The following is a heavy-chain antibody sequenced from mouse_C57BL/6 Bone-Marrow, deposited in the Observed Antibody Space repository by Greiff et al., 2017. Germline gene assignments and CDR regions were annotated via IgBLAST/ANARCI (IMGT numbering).Heavy chain of an antibody. J-gene: IGHJ1*03. D-gene: IGHD1-1*01. Sequence: QVHVKQSGAELARPGASVKLSCKASGYTFTSYGISWVKQRTGQGLEWIGEIYPRSGNTYYNEKFKGKATLTADKSSSTAYMELRSLTSEDSAVYFCAREGNYYGSLWYFDVWGTGTTVTVSS. V-gene: IGHV1-81*01. CDR3: AREGNYYGSLWYFDV. CDR2: IYPRSGNT. CDR1: GYTFTSYG.